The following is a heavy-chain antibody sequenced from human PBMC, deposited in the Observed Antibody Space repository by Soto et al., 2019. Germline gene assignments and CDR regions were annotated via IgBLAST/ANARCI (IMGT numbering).Heavy chain of an antibody. D-gene: IGHD2-15*01. Sequence: PGGSLRLSCAASGFTFSDHYLDWVRQAPGRGLEWVGRSRNKAKSYTTDYAASVKGRFTMSRDDSQKSLYLQMNNLKTEDTAVYYCTSPVVVPDTGPFDIWGQGTMVTVSS. V-gene: IGHV3-72*01. J-gene: IGHJ3*02. CDR2: SRNKAKSYTT. CDR1: GFTFSDHY. CDR3: TSPVVVPDTGPFDI.